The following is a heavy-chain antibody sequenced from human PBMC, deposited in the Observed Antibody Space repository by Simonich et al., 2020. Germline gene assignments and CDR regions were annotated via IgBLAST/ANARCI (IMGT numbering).Heavy chain of an antibody. Sequence: EVQLVESGGGLVQPGGSLRLSCAASGFTFSSYWMHWVRQAPGKGVVWVSRINREGSSTSYADSVKGRFTISRDNAKNTLYLQMNSLRAEDTAVYYCARDYSNYDAFDIWGQGTMVTVSS. CDR3: ARDYSNYDAFDI. V-gene: IGHV3-74*01. D-gene: IGHD4-4*01. J-gene: IGHJ3*02. CDR2: INREGSST. CDR1: GFTFSSYW.